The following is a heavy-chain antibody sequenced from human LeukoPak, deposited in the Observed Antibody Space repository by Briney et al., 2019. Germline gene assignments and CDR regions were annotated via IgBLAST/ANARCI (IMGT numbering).Heavy chain of an antibody. J-gene: IGHJ6*02. Sequence: GGSLRLSCAASGFTFDDYAMNWVRQAPGKGLEWVSGISWNSGSIGYADSVKGRFTISRDNAKNSLYLQMNSLRAEDTALYYCAKDEGRYYYGSGSYYQTYYYYGMDVWGQGTTVTVSS. CDR3: AKDEGRYYYGSGSYYQTYYYYGMDV. CDR2: ISWNSGSI. D-gene: IGHD3-10*01. CDR1: GFTFDDYA. V-gene: IGHV3-9*01.